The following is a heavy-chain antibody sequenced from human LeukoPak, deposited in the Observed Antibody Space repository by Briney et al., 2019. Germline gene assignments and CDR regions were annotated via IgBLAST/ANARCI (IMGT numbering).Heavy chain of an antibody. CDR3: AREGTIMARGITNAFDI. V-gene: IGHV4-59*01. CDR2: IYYRGNT. D-gene: IGHD3-10*01. Sequence: SETLSLTCTVSGGSISNYYWSWIRQPPGKGLEWIGYIYYRGNTNYNPSLKSRVTISLDTSKNQFSLKLSSVAAADTALYYCAREGTIMARGITNAFDIWGPGTRVTVSS. J-gene: IGHJ3*02. CDR1: GGSISNYY.